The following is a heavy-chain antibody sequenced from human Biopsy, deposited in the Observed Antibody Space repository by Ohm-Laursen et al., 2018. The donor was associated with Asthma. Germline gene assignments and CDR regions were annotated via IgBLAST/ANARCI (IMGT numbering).Heavy chain of an antibody. CDR3: ARGYSGTDRIVYYYSGMEV. V-gene: IGHV1-69*13. D-gene: IGHD5-12*01. CDR1: AYTFIGYP. J-gene: IGHJ6*02. CDR2: LIPVLGTA. Sequence: SVKVSCNASAYTFIGYPLHWVRQAPGQGLEWMGGLIPVLGTADYAPMFEGRVTITADESTSTAYLELTSLRFEDTAVYYCARGYSGTDRIVYYYSGMEVWGQGTTVTVSS.